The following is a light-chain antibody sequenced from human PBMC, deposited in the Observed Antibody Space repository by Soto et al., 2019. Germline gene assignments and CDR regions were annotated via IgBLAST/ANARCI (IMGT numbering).Light chain of an antibody. Sequence: QSVLTQPPSMSAAPGQRVTIFCSGSSSTIGNNYVSWYQQLPGTAPILLIYDNYQRPSGIPDRFSGSKSGTSATLVINGLQTGDEADYYCGTWDSNLSNGVVFGGGTKLTVL. J-gene: IGLJ2*01. V-gene: IGLV1-51*01. CDR2: DNY. CDR3: GTWDSNLSNGVV. CDR1: SSTIGNNY.